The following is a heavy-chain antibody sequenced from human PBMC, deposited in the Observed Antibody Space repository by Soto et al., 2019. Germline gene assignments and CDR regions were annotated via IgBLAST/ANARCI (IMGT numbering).Heavy chain of an antibody. CDR3: ELNGGFDPVYGLEL. CDR1: GYDFFTNL. CDR2: IYLGDSDT. Sequence: PAESLKTSCSFHGYDFFTNLVCFVLQRPGKGLEWMGIIYLGDSDTRYSPSFEGQVTLSADRSTSTVFLEWSFLKPYDSAMYFCELNGGFDPVYGLELRGQGPSVTV. V-gene: IGHV5-51*01. J-gene: IGHJ4*01. D-gene: IGHD7-27*01.